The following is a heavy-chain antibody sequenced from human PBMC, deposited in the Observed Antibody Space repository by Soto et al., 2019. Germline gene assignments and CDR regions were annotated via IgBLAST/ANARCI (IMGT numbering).Heavy chain of an antibody. J-gene: IGHJ4*02. V-gene: IGHV3-30*18. Sequence: QVQLVESGGGVVQPGRSLRLSCAAPGFTFSSYGMHGVRQAPGKGLDWVAVISYDGSNKYYADSVKGRFTISRDNSKNTLYLQMNSLRAEDTAVYYCAKGSSGWSLGYWGQGTLVTVSS. CDR1: GFTFSSYG. CDR2: ISYDGSNK. CDR3: AKGSSGWSLGY. D-gene: IGHD6-19*01.